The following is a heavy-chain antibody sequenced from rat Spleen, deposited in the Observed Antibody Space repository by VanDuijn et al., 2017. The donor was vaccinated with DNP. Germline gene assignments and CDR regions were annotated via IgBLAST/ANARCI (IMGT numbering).Heavy chain of an antibody. CDR3: ARRYYSAMDA. J-gene: IGHJ4*01. Sequence: EVQLMESGGGLVQPGRSLKLSCAASGFTFSNYDMAWVRQAPTKGLEWVASISTSGGSTYYRDSVKGRFTVSRDNAKSTLYLQMDSLRSEDTATYYCARRYYSAMDAWGQGTSVTVSS. CDR2: ISTSGGST. V-gene: IGHV5-25*01. CDR1: GFTFSNYD. D-gene: IGHD1-1*01.